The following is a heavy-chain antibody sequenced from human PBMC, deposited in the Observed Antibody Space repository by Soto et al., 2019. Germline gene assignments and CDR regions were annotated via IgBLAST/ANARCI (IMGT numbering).Heavy chain of an antibody. CDR2: IYYSGST. V-gene: IGHV4-31*03. CDR3: ASWTGGKAAGPADYYYYGMDV. CDR1: GGSISSGGYY. J-gene: IGHJ6*02. Sequence: TLSLTCTVSGGSISSGGYYWSWIRQHPGKGLEWIGYIYYSGSTYYNPSLKSRVTISVDTSKNQFSLKLSSVTDEDTAVYYCASWTGGKAAGPADYYYYGMDVWGQGTTVTVSS. D-gene: IGHD6-13*01.